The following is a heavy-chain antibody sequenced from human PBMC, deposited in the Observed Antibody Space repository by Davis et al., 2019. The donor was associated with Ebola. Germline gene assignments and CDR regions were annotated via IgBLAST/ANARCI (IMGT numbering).Heavy chain of an antibody. CDR2: MNPNSGNT. V-gene: IGHV1-8*03. CDR1: GYTFTSYD. J-gene: IGHJ6*02. Sequence: ASVKVSCKASGYTFTSYDINWVRQATGQGLEWMGWMNPNSGNTGYAQKFQGRVTITRNTSISTAYMELSSLRSEDTAVYYCARGVGGYSSSWYSYYYYYGMDVWGQGTTVTVSS. D-gene: IGHD6-13*01. CDR3: ARGVGGYSSSWYSYYYYYGMDV.